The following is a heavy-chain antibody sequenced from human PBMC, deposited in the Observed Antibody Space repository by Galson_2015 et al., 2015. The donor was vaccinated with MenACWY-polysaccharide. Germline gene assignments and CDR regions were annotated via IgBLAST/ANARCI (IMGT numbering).Heavy chain of an antibody. V-gene: IGHV3-23*01. J-gene: IGHJ3*02. CDR2: ISGTGGNT. D-gene: IGHD6-19*01. CDR3: AKDRGPDTSGWAEAFDM. Sequence: SLRLSCAASGFTFSNYAMSWVRQAPGKGLEWVSAISGTGGNTYYADSVRGRVTISRDNSKNTPHLQVNSLRAEDTAVYYCAKDRGPDTSGWAEAFDMWGQGTMVTVSS. CDR1: GFTFSNYA.